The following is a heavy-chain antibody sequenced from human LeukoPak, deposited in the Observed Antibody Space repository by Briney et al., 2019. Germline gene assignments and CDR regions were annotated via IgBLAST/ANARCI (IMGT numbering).Heavy chain of an antibody. Sequence: GGSLRLSCAASGFTFSSYAMHWVRQAPGKGLEYVSAISSNGGSTYYADSVKGRFTISRDNSKNTLYLHMGSLRAEDMAVYYCASPGAYYWGQGTLVTVSS. V-gene: IGHV3-64*02. CDR3: ASPGAYY. CDR1: GFTFSSYA. CDR2: ISSNGGST. J-gene: IGHJ4*02.